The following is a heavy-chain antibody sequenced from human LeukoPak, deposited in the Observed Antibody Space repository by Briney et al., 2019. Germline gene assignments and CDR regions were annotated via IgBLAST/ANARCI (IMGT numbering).Heavy chain of an antibody. J-gene: IGHJ4*02. CDR1: GFTFSSYS. Sequence: GGSLRLSCAASGFTFSSYSMNWVRQAPGKGLEWVSSISSSSSYIYYADSVKGRFTISRDNAKNSLYLQMNSLRAEDTAVYYCANSANYGGNSGYFDYWGQGTLVTVSS. V-gene: IGHV3-21*01. CDR3: ANSANYGGNSGYFDY. D-gene: IGHD4-23*01. CDR2: ISSSSSYI.